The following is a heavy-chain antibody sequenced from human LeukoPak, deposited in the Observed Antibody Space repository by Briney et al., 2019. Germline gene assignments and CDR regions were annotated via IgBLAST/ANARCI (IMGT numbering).Heavy chain of an antibody. D-gene: IGHD1-26*01. CDR1: GYTFTGYY. Sequence: ASVKVSCKASGYTFTGYYMHWVRQAPGQGLGWMGRINPNSGGTNYAQKFQGRVTMTRDTSISTAYMELSRLRSDDTAVYYCAREAEWELRSFDYWGQGTLVTVSS. V-gene: IGHV1-2*06. CDR2: INPNSGGT. CDR3: AREAEWELRSFDY. J-gene: IGHJ4*02.